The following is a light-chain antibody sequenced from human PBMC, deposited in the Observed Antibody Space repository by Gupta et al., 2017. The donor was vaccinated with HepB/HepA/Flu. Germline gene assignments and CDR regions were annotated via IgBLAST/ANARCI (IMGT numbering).Light chain of an antibody. CDR3: YYPDSSYNHVV. Sequence: SSELTQDPAESVALGQTVRITCQGDSLRDYYVNWYQQRAGQAPVLVIYRNNNRPSGIPDRFSGSKSGNTASLTITGAQAEDEADDYCYYPDSSYNHVVFGTGTKLTVL. J-gene: IGLJ1*01. V-gene: IGLV3-19*01. CDR1: SLRDYY. CDR2: RNN.